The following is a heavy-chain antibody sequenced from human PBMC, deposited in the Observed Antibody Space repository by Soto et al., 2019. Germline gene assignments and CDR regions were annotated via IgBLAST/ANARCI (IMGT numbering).Heavy chain of an antibody. J-gene: IGHJ4*02. CDR2: IHTSGNP. V-gene: IGHV4-31*03. CDR1: GASITSGGYY. CDR3: ARDLTDVTRGLGY. Sequence: QVHLQESGPGQVGPSQTLSLTCTVSGASITSGGYYWSWCRQHPDKGLQWIGYIHTSGNPYYTSSLKSRVTISRDTSKNEFSLKMTSVTAADTAMYYCARDLTDVTRGLGYWGQGTLVTVSS. D-gene: IGHD4-4*01.